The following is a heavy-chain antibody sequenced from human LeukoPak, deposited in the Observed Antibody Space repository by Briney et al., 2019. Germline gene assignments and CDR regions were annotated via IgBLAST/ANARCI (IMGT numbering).Heavy chain of an antibody. CDR3: QKTAYDILTGYYDPQDY. J-gene: IGHJ4*02. Sequence: GASVKVSCKASGYTFTGYYMHWVRQAPGQGLEWMGCINPNSGGTNYAQKFQGRVTMTRDTSISTAYMELSRLRSDDTVFFFKQKTAYDILTGYYDPQDYWGQGTLVTVSS. V-gene: IGHV1-2*02. CDR1: GYTFTGYY. D-gene: IGHD3-9*01. CDR2: INPNSGGT.